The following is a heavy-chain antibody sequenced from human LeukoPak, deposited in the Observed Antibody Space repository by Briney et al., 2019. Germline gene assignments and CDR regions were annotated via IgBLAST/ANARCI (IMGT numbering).Heavy chain of an antibody. CDR1: GFTLSSYA. Sequence: PGGSLTLSCAVSGFTLSSYAMHWARHAPGKGLEWVGVISYDGRDKSYGAFAMGRFTISRDNYKKTLYLQMNSLGAEDTAVYYCARGLEGFGELPVAPWGQGTLVTVSS. J-gene: IGHJ5*02. CDR3: ARGLEGFGELPVAP. CDR2: ISYDGRDK. V-gene: IGHV3-30*04. D-gene: IGHD3-10*01.